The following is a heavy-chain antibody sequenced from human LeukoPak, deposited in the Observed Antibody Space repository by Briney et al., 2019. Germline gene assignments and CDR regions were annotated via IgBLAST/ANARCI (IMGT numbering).Heavy chain of an antibody. CDR1: GGSISSSSYY. V-gene: IGHV4-39*01. J-gene: IGHJ4*02. D-gene: IGHD2-2*01. CDR3: ARRAWELGYCSSTSCYGAFDY. CDR2: IYYSGST. Sequence: PSETLSLTCTVSGGSISSSSYYWGWIRQPPGKGLEWIGSIYYSGSTYYNPSLKSRVTISVDTSKNQFSLKLSSVTAADTAVYYCARRAWELGYCSSTSCYGAFDYWGQGTLVTVSS.